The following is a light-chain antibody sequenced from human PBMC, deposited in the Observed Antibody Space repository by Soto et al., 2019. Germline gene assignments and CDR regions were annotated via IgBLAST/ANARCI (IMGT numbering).Light chain of an antibody. Sequence: DIQMTQSPSSLSASVGDRVTITCRASQSISSYLNWYQQKPGKAPKLLIYAASSLQSGVPSRFSGSGSGTDFTLTISSLQPEDFATYDWQQSYSTPRITFGQGTRLEIK. V-gene: IGKV1-39*01. CDR2: AAS. J-gene: IGKJ5*01. CDR1: QSISSY. CDR3: QQSYSTPRIT.